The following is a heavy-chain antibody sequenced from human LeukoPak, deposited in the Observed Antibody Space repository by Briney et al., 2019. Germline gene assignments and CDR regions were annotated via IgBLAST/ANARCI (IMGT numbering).Heavy chain of an antibody. CDR1: GFTVSTNY. V-gene: IGHV3-53*01. CDR3: ARDSGHDAFDI. J-gene: IGHJ3*02. CDR2: INRSGST. Sequence: GGALRLSCAATGFTVSTNYVSWVRQAPGKGLEWVSVINRSGSTYYADSLKGRFTISRDNSKDTLYLQMNRLRAEDTAVYYYARDSGHDAFDIWGQGTMVTVSS.